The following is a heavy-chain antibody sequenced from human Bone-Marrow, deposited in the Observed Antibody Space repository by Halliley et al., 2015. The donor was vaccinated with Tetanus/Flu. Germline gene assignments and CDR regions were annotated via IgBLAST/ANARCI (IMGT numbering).Heavy chain of an antibody. J-gene: IGHJ4*02. CDR3: ARGWDYDSSGYPRLDY. Sequence: YIPSLKSRATISIDTPQSQFSLRLTSVTAADTAVYFCARGWDYDSSGYPRLDYWGQGILVTVSS. D-gene: IGHD3-22*01. V-gene: IGHV4-30-2*05.